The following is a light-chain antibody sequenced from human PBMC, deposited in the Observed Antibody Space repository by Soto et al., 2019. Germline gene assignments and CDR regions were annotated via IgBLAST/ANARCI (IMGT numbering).Light chain of an antibody. V-gene: IGKV3-20*01. CDR1: QSVSSK. CDR2: GAS. J-gene: IGKJ5*01. CDR3: QQYGGSPIT. Sequence: EIVMTQSPVTLSVSPGERATLSCRASQSVSSKLAWYQQKPGQAPRLLISGASSRATGIPDRFSGSGSGTDFTLTISRLEPEDFAMYFCQQYGGSPITFGQGTRLEI.